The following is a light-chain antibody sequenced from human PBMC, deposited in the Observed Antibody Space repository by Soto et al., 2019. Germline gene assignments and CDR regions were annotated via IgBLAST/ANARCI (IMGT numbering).Light chain of an antibody. J-gene: IGKJ1*01. V-gene: IGKV1-5*01. Sequence: DTQMTQSPSTLSASIGDRVTITCRASQNINNWIAWYQQKPGKAPKSLIYDASTLESGVPSRFSGSGSGTESTLTITSLQPDDFATYYCQQYVFYRGTFGQGTKVDIK. CDR1: QNINNW. CDR3: QQYVFYRGT. CDR2: DAS.